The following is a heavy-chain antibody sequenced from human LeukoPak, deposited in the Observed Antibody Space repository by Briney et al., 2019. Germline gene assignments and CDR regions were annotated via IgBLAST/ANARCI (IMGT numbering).Heavy chain of an antibody. Sequence: GGSLRLSCAASGFTFRNYLINWVRQAPGKGLEWVSFISSTGGTIYYADSVKGRFTVSRDNSKNTLYLQMNSLRAEDTAVYYCAREDVGSGSYQKFYYYYGMDVWGQGTTVTVSS. CDR1: GFTFRNYL. D-gene: IGHD3-10*01. J-gene: IGHJ6*02. CDR2: ISSTGGTI. V-gene: IGHV3-48*01. CDR3: AREDVGSGSYQKFYYYYGMDV.